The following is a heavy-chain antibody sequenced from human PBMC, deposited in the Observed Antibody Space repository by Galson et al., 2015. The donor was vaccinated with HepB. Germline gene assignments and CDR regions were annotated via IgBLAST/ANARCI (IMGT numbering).Heavy chain of an antibody. Sequence: ETLSLTCAVYGGSFSGYYWSWIRQPPGKGLEWIGEINHSGSTNYNPSLKSRVTISVDTSKNQFSLKLSSVTAADTAVYYCARAGYSYGPAPIRKVVTVFDYWGQGTLVTVSS. J-gene: IGHJ4*02. CDR2: INHSGST. V-gene: IGHV4-34*01. D-gene: IGHD5-18*01. CDR1: GGSFSGYY. CDR3: ARAGYSYGPAPIRKVVTVFDY.